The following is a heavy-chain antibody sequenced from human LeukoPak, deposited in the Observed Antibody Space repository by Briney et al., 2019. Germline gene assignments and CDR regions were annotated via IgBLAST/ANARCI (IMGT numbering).Heavy chain of an antibody. D-gene: IGHD3-3*01. J-gene: IGHJ4*02. CDR1: GFTFSSYG. V-gene: IGHV3-33*06. CDR2: IWYDGSNK. Sequence: GESLKISCAASGFTFSSYGMHWVRQAPGKGLEWVAVIWYDGSNKYYADSVKGRFTISRDNSKNTLYLQMNSLRAEDTAVYYCAKEDDFWSGYSGYWGQGTLVTVSS. CDR3: AKEDDFWSGYSGY.